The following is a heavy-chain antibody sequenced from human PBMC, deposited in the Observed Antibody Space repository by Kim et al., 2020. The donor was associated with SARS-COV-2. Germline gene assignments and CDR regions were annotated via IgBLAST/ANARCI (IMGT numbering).Heavy chain of an antibody. J-gene: IGHJ4*02. Sequence: SETLSLTCAVYGGSYSGYYWSWIRQPPGKGLEWIGEISNSGSTNYNPSLKSRVTISVDTSKNQFSLKLGSVNAADTAVYYCAHRPGGLSFDYWGQGTLVT. CDR1: GGSYSGYY. CDR2: ISNSGST. V-gene: IGHV4-34*01. D-gene: IGHD3-16*01. CDR3: AHRPGGLSFDY.